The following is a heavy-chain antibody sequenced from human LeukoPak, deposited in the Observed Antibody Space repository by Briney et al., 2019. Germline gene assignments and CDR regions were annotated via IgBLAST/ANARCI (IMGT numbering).Heavy chain of an antibody. CDR3: ALARSEYHYGMDV. Sequence: SHTLSLTCAISGDSVSSISVAWNWIRQSPSRGLEWLGRTYYRSKWYYEYAVSVKGRININPDPSKNQFSLQLNSVTPEDTAVYYCALARSEYHYGMDVWGQGTTVTVSS. CDR2: TYYRSKWYY. CDR1: GDSVSSISVA. J-gene: IGHJ6*02. V-gene: IGHV6-1*01.